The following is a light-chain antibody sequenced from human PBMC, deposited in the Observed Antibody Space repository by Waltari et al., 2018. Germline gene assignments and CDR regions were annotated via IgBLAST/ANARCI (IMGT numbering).Light chain of an antibody. CDR2: EVS. J-gene: IGKJ1*01. V-gene: IGKV2D-29*02. CDR1: QSLLHSDGKTY. Sequence: DIVMTQTPLSLSVTPGQPASISCKSSQSLLHSDGKTYLYWYLQKPGQSPQLLISEVSSRFAVVPCRCSGSGSGTDFTLKISRVEAEDVGVYYCMQSIQLWTFGQGTKVEIK. CDR3: MQSIQLWT.